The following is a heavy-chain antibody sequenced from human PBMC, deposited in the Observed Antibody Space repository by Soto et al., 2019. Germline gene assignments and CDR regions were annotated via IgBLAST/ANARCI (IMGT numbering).Heavy chain of an antibody. J-gene: IGHJ6*02. D-gene: IGHD3-10*01. CDR2: INPSGGST. CDR3: ARGSWGTYGSGSYWLFGSDYYYGMDV. V-gene: IGHV1-46*01. Sequence: ASVKVSCKASGYTFTSYYMHWVRQAPGQGLEWMGIINPSGGSTSYAQKFQGRVTMTRDTSTSTVYMELSSLRSEETAVYYCARGSWGTYGSGSYWLFGSDYYYGMDVWGQGTTVTVSS. CDR1: GYTFTSYY.